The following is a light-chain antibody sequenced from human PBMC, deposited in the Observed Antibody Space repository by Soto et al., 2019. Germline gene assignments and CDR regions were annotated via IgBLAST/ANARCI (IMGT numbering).Light chain of an antibody. J-gene: IGLJ1*01. V-gene: IGLV2-14*01. CDR1: SNDVGGYNY. CDR3: SSYTSSSNLEV. CDR2: DVS. Sequence: SALTQPASLSGSPGQSITLSCTGNSNDVGGYNYVSWYQQHPGKAPKLMIYDVSNRPSGVSNRFSGSKSGNTASLTISGLQAEDEADYYCSSYTSSSNLEVSGTGTKVTVL.